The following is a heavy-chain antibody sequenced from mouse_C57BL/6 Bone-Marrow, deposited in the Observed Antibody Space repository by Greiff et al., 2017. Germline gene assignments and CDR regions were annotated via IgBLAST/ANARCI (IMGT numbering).Heavy chain of an antibody. D-gene: IGHD1-1*01. V-gene: IGHV1-64*01. CDR3: ARDGSSWGDYARDY. CDR1: GYTFTSYG. CDR2: VHPNSGST. Sequence: VPLQQPGAELVKPGASVKLSCKASGYTFTSYGMHWVKQRPGQGLEWIGMVHPNSGSTNYNEKFKSKATLTVDKSSSTAYMQLSSLTSEDSAVYYCARDGSSWGDYARDYWGQGTSVTVSA. J-gene: IGHJ4*01.